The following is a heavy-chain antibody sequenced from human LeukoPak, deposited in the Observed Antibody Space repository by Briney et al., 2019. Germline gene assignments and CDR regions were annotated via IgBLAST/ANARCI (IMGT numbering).Heavy chain of an antibody. V-gene: IGHV3-21*01. CDR3: ARETYSSGWYDWFDP. J-gene: IGHJ5*02. Sequence: GGSLRLSCAASGFTFSSYAMSWVRQAPGKGLEWVSSISSSSSYIYYADSVKGRFTISRDNAKNSLYLQMNSLRAEDTAVYYCARETYSSGWYDWFDPWGQGTLVTVSS. D-gene: IGHD6-19*01. CDR2: ISSSSSYI. CDR1: GFTFSSYA.